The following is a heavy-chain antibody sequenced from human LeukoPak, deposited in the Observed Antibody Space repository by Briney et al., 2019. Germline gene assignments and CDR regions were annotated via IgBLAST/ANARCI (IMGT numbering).Heavy chain of an antibody. CDR1: GGSISSGGFY. D-gene: IGHD4-17*01. J-gene: IGHJ2*01. Sequence: SETLPLTRTVSGGSISSGGFYWSWIRQHPGKGLEWIGYIYYSGSTSYYPSLKSRVTISVDTSKNQFSLKLSSVTAADTAVYYCARESPMTTAQSWDRGWYFDLWGRGTLVTVSS. CDR2: IYYSGST. CDR3: ARESPMTTAQSWDRGWYFDL. V-gene: IGHV4-31*03.